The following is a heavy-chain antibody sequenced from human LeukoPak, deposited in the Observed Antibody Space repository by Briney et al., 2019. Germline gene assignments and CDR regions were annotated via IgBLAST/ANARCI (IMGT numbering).Heavy chain of an antibody. D-gene: IGHD1-26*01. CDR3: ARSGSYGGHFDN. J-gene: IGHJ4*02. CDR1: GASLSNYY. Sequence: PSETLSLTCTVSGASLSNYYCSWIRQSPGKGLEWIGYIYYSGTTNYNPSLKSRVTISVDTSKNQFSLKLTSVTAADTAVYYCARSGSYGGHFDNWGQGTLVTVSS. V-gene: IGHV4-59*08. CDR2: IYYSGTT.